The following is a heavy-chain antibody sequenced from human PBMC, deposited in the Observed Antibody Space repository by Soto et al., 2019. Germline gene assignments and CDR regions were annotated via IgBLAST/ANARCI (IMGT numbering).Heavy chain of an antibody. Sequence: VQLVESGGGVVQPGRSLRLSCAASGFTFSSYGMHWVRQAPGKGLEWVAVISYDGSNKYYADSVKGRFTISRDNSKNTLYLQMNSLRAEDTAVYYCAKDGEYSSSWYAVDYWGQGTLVTVSS. CDR2: ISYDGSNK. D-gene: IGHD6-13*01. CDR1: GFTFSSYG. CDR3: AKDGEYSSSWYAVDY. J-gene: IGHJ4*02. V-gene: IGHV3-30*18.